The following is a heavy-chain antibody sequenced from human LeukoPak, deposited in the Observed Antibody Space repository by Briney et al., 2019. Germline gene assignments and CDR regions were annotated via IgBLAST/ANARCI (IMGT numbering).Heavy chain of an antibody. V-gene: IGHV1-2*02. CDR3: ARFGELWFGELSNDAFDI. D-gene: IGHD3-10*01. J-gene: IGHJ3*02. CDR1: GYTFTGYY. CDR2: INPNSGGT. Sequence: GASVKVSCKASGYTFTGYYMHWVRQAPGQGLEWMGWINPNSGGTDYAQKFQGRVTMTRDTSISTAYMELSRLRSDDTAVYYCARFGELWFGELSNDAFDIWGQGTMVTVSS.